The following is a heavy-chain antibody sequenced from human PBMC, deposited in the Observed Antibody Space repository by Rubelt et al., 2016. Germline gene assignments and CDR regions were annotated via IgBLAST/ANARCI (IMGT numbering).Heavy chain of an antibody. CDR3: ARTIPSYGLDV. V-gene: IGHV7-4-1*02. CDR2: INTNSGNP. Sequence: QVQLVQSGSELKKPGASVNVSCKASGYSFTRYAMNWVRQAPGQGLEWMGWINTNSGNPTSAQGFTGPFVFSLDTYVSTAYLQISSLKAEDTAVYYCARTIPSYGLDVWGQGTTVTVSS. J-gene: IGHJ6*02. CDR1: GYSFTRYA.